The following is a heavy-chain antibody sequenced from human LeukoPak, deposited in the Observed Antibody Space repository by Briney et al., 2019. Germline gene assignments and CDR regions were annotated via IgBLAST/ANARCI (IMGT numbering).Heavy chain of an antibody. D-gene: IGHD2-8*01. CDR2: MYLGDSDT. Sequence: GESLKISCQGSGYSFTNYWIGWVRQMPGKGLEWVGSMYLGDSDTRYSPSFQGQVTISADKSISTAYLQWSSLKASDTAMYYCARSGRNANRYFDYWGQGTLVTVSS. CDR1: GYSFTNYW. J-gene: IGHJ4*02. V-gene: IGHV5-51*01. CDR3: ARSGRNANRYFDY.